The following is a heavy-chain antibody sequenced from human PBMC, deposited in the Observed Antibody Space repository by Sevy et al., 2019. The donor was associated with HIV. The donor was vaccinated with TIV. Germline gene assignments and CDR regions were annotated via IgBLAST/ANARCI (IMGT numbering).Heavy chain of an antibody. CDR1: GGSIVSSGHY. J-gene: IGHJ6*02. CDR2: IYYNGHT. D-gene: IGHD5-12*01. V-gene: IGHV4-39*02. CDR3: AREAGGYDYDYGMDV. Sequence: SETLSLTCSVSGGSIVSSGHYWGWIRQTPGKGLEWIGSIYYNGHTYYNPSLKSRLTISIDTSKNHFSLNLNSVTAAETAIYFCAREAGGYDYDYGMDVWGQGTTVTVSS.